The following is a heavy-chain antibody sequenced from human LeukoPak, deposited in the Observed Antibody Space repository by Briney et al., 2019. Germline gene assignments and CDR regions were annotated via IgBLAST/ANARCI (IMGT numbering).Heavy chain of an antibody. D-gene: IGHD6-6*01. V-gene: IGHV4-4*07. CDR2: IYTSGST. CDR3: ARHSSSSPHYYYGMDV. J-gene: IGHJ6*02. Sequence: SETLSLTCTVSGGSISSYYWSWIRQPAGKGLEWIGRIYTSGSTNYNPSLKSRVTISVDTSKNQFSLKLSSVTAADTAAYYCARHSSSSPHYYYGMDVWGQGTTVTVSS. CDR1: GGSISSYY.